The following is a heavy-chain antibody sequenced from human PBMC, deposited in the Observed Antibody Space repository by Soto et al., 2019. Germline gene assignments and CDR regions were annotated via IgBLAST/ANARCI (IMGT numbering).Heavy chain of an antibody. CDR2: IESDGTT. CDR3: ARGSYDFGK. D-gene: IGHD3-3*01. J-gene: IGHJ4*01. V-gene: IGHV3-53*01. Sequence: VSLRLSCAASGISVSSIYMSWVRQAPGKGLEWVSVIESDGTTHYADSVKGRFTISRDNSQNTLYLQMNSLRAEDTAVYYCARGSYDFGKWGKGNLVTVSS. CDR1: GISVSSIY.